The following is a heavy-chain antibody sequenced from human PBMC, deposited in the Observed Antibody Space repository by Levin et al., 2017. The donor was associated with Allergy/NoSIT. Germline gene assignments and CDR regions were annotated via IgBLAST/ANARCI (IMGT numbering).Heavy chain of an antibody. J-gene: IGHJ4*02. CDR1: GFTFSNYW. CDR3: TYCSTGNCY. D-gene: IGHD2-15*01. CDR2: INSDGSST. Sequence: GGSLRLSCAASGFTFSNYWMHWVRQVPGKGLVWVSRINSDGSSTSYADSVKGRFTISRDNAKNTLYLQMNSLRAEDTAVYYSTYCSTGNCYWGRGTLVTVSS. V-gene: IGHV3-74*01.